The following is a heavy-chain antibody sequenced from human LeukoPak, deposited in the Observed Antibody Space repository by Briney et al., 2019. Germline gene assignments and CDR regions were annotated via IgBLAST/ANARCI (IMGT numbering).Heavy chain of an antibody. Sequence: GASVKVSCKASGYTFTSYGISWVRQAPGQGLEWMGIINPSGGSTSYAQKFQGRVTMTRDTSTSTVYMELSSLRSEDTAVYYCARFGYNVNYGMDVWGQGTTVTVSS. CDR3: ARFGYNVNYGMDV. J-gene: IGHJ6*02. D-gene: IGHD1-1*01. CDR2: INPSGGST. CDR1: GYTFTSYG. V-gene: IGHV1-46*01.